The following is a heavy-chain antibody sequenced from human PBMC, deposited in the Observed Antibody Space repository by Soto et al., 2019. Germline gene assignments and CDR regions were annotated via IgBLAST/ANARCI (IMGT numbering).Heavy chain of an antibody. CDR3: ARDHYDSSGYSYDAFDI. D-gene: IGHD3-22*01. CDR2: IKQDGSEK. Sequence: GGSLRLSCAASGFTFSSYWMSWVRQAPGKGLEWVANIKQDGSEKYYVDSVKGRFTISRDNAKNSLYLQMNSLRAEDTAVYYCARDHYDSSGYSYDAFDIWGQGTMVTVSS. J-gene: IGHJ3*02. V-gene: IGHV3-7*01. CDR1: GFTFSSYW.